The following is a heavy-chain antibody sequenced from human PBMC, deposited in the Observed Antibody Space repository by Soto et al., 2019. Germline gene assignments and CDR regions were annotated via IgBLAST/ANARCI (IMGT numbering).Heavy chain of an antibody. CDR2: MDPNSGST. J-gene: IGHJ6*02. Sequence: QAQLVQSGAEVKKPGASVKVSCKASGYTFTSYDINWVRQAPGQGLEWLGWMDPNSGSTGYAQNFQGKVNNTRNRSINTAHLELSSLRSEDTAVYYCARERKFDFWRKGLDVWGQGTTVTVSS. CDR3: ARERKFDFWRKGLDV. D-gene: IGHD3-3*01. V-gene: IGHV1-8*01. CDR1: GYTFTSYD.